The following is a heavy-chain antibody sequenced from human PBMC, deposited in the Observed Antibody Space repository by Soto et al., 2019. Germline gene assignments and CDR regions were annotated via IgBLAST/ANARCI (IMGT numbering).Heavy chain of an antibody. V-gene: IGHV4-59*08. CDR2: VYYSGSA. J-gene: IGHJ4*02. D-gene: IGHD2-2*03. CDR1: GSSITNYQ. Sequence: QVHLQESRPGLVKPSETLSLTCTISGSSITNYQWSWIRQPPGKGLEWIGHVYYSGSANYNPTLKSRVTISIDTSKSQFSLNLGSVTAADTAVYFCARHAGSLGYWGQGTLVTVSS. CDR3: ARHAGSLGY.